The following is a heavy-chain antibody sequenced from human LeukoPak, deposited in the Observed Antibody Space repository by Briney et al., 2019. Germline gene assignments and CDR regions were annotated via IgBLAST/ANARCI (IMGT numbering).Heavy chain of an antibody. D-gene: IGHD3-9*01. CDR2: VVGSGSNT. CDR3: AKSHRPEVSLFFDWLLSTFDF. CDR1: GFTFSTYT. V-gene: IGHV3-23*01. Sequence: GGSLRLSCEACGFTFSTYTINWVRQAPGKGLEWVSGVVGSGSNTYYADSVKGRFTISRDNSNNTLYLQMNSLRAEDTALYYCAKSHRPEVSLFFDWLLSTFDFWGQGILVTVSS. J-gene: IGHJ4*02.